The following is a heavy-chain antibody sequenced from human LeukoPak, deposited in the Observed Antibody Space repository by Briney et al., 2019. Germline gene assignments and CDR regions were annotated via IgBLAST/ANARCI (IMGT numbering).Heavy chain of an antibody. CDR1: GFTFSSYG. CDR3: ARGGTYYYDSSGVTQLDY. D-gene: IGHD3-22*01. Sequence: GGSLRLSCAASGFTFSSYGMHWVRQAPGKGLEWVAVIWYDGSNKYYADSVKGRFTISRDNSKNTLYLQMNGLRAEDTAVYYCARGGTYYYDSSGVTQLDYWGQGTLVTVSS. CDR2: IWYDGSNK. J-gene: IGHJ4*02. V-gene: IGHV3-33*01.